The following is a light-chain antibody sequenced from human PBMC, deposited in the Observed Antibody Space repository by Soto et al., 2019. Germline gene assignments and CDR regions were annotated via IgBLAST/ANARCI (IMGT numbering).Light chain of an antibody. CDR2: EVN. CDR1: SSDIGGYDY. CDR3: AAWDDSLSGPV. Sequence: QPVLTQPASVSGSPGQSITISCTGSSSDIGGYDYVSWYQQHPGKAPKLIIYEVNKRPSGVSNRFAGSKYANTASLTISGLQTEDEGDYYCAAWDDSLSGPVFGGGTKVTVL. V-gene: IGLV2-14*01. J-gene: IGLJ2*01.